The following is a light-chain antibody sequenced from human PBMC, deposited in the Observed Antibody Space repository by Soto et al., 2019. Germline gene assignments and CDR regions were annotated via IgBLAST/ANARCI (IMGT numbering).Light chain of an antibody. CDR2: GAS. CDR3: QQYGRSPPIT. CDR1: QSVSSNY. V-gene: IGKV3-20*01. J-gene: IGKJ5*01. Sequence: EMVLTQSPGTLSLSPGERATLSCRASQSVSSNYLAWYQQKPGQPPRLLIYGASSRATGIPDRFSGSGSGTDITLTISRLEPEDFAVYYCQQYGRSPPITFGQGTRLEIK.